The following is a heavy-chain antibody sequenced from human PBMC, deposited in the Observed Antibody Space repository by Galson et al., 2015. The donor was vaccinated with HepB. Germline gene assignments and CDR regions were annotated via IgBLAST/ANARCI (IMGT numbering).Heavy chain of an antibody. CDR3: ARELRLFGGWYNFDY. CDR2: ISYDGSDK. CDR1: GFTFSNYG. D-gene: IGHD3-3*01. Sequence: SLRLSCAASGFTFSNYGMHWVRQTPGKGLEWVAVISYDGSDKYFADSVKGRFTISRDNSKNTLYLQMNSLRAEDTAVYYCARELRLFGGWYNFDYWGQGTLVTVSS. V-gene: IGHV3-33*01. J-gene: IGHJ4*02.